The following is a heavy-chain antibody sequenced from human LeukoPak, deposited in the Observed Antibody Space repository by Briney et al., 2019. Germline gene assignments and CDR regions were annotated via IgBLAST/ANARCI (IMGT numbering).Heavy chain of an antibody. CDR1: GGTFSSYT. J-gene: IGHJ4*02. D-gene: IGHD5-18*01. V-gene: IGHV1-69*02. CDR2: IIPILGIA. Sequence: SVKVSCKASGGTFSSYTISWVRQAPGRGLEWMGRIIPILGIANYAQKFQGRVTITADKSTSTAYMELSSLRSEDTAVYYCARASSGYSYGYAFDYWGQGTLVTVSS. CDR3: ARASSGYSYGYAFDY.